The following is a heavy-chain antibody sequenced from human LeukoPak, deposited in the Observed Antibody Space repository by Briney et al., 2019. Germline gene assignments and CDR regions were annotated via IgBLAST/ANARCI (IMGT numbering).Heavy chain of an antibody. V-gene: IGHV3-15*01. CDR2: IKSKTDGGTT. J-gene: IGHJ4*02. CDR1: GFTFSNAR. CDR3: TATYYDILTGYYSGFDY. D-gene: IGHD3-9*01. Sequence: GGSLRLSCAASGFTFSNARMSWVRQAPGKGLEWVGRIKSKTDGGTTDYAAPVKGRFTISRDDSKNTLYLQMNSLKTEDTAVYYCTATYYDILTGYYSGFDYWGQGTLVTVSS.